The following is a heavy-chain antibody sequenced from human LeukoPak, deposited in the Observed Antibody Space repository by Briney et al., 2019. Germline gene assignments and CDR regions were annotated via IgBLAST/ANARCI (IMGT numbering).Heavy chain of an antibody. Sequence: GGSLRLSCAASGFTFSSYNMNWVRQAPGKGLEWVSYISGGSTVIDYADSVRGRFTISRDNAKNSLYLQMNSLRGEDTAVYYCARDPDYGDPYWGQGTLVTVSS. CDR1: GFTFSSYN. J-gene: IGHJ4*02. V-gene: IGHV3-48*01. CDR3: ARDPDYGDPY. CDR2: ISGGSTVI. D-gene: IGHD4-17*01.